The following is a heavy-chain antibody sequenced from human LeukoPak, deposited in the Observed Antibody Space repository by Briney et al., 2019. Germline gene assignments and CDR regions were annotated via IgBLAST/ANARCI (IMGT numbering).Heavy chain of an antibody. D-gene: IGHD3-10*01. CDR1: GFTLSSCA. CDR3: AKQLDSGNYYPTGDDY. CDR2: ISASGADT. Sequence: AGGSLRLSCAASGFTLSSCATSWVRQAPGKGVEWVSAISASGADTYYADSVKGRVTISRDTSKNTLYLQMNSLRDEDTAVYYCAKQLDSGNYYPTGDDYWGQGTLVTVSS. J-gene: IGHJ4*02. V-gene: IGHV3-23*01.